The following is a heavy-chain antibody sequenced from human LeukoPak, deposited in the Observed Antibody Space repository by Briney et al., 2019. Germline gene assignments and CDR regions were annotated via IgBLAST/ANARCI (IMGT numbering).Heavy chain of an antibody. J-gene: IGHJ3*02. CDR3: AKDQAAARYAFDI. CDR2: INWNGGST. D-gene: IGHD6-6*01. Sequence: PGGSLRLSCAASGFTFDDYGMSWVRQAPGKGLEWVSGINWNGGSTGYADSVEGRFTISRDNAKNSLYLQMNSLRAEDTALYYCAKDQAAARYAFDIWGQGTMVTVSS. CDR1: GFTFDDYG. V-gene: IGHV3-20*04.